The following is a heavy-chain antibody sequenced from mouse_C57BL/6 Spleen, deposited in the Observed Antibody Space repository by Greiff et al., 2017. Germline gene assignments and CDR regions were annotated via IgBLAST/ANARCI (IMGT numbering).Heavy chain of an antibody. CDR1: GYTFTDYN. D-gene: IGHD2-4*01. J-gene: IGHJ2*01. Sequence: VQLQQSGPELVKPGASVKMSCKASGYTFTDYNMHWVKQSHGKSLEWIGYINPNNGGTSYNQKFKGKATLTVNKSSSTAYMELRSLTSEDSAVYYCASLGDYDDGVDYWGQGTTLTVSS. CDR3: ASLGDYDDGVDY. V-gene: IGHV1-22*01. CDR2: INPNNGGT.